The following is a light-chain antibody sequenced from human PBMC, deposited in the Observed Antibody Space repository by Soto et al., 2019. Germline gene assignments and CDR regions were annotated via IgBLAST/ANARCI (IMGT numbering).Light chain of an antibody. CDR3: QQYGNSPQT. CDR1: HSVTTN. Sequence: EVVMTQSPATLSVSPGERATLSCRASHSVTTNMAWYQQKPGQAPRLLIYGASSGATGIPDSFSGSGSETDFTLTISRLEPEDFGVYYWQQYGNSPQTFGQGAKVDI. CDR2: GAS. V-gene: IGKV3-20*01. J-gene: IGKJ1*01.